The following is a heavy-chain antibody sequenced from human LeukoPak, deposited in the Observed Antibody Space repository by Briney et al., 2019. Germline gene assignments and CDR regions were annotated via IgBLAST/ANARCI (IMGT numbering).Heavy chain of an antibody. D-gene: IGHD4-11*01. J-gene: IGHJ4*02. Sequence: SETLSLTCTVSGGSVSSGSYYWSWLRQPPGKGLEWIGYIYYSASTNYNPSLKSRITISVDTSKNQFSLKLSSVTAADSAVYYCARDSTTTAVDYWGQGTLVTVSS. V-gene: IGHV4-61*01. CDR2: IYYSAST. CDR3: ARDSTTTAVDY. CDR1: GGSVSSGSYY.